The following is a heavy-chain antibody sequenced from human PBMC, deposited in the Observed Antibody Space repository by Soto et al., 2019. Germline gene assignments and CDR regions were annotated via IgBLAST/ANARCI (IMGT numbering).Heavy chain of an antibody. V-gene: IGHV5-51*01. CDR1: GYSFTSYW. CDR2: IYPGDSDT. J-gene: IGHJ6*02. D-gene: IGHD3-9*01. Sequence: ESLTISCKGSGYSFTSYWIGLVRQMPGKGLKWMGIIYPGDSDTRYSPSFQGQVTISADKSISTAYLQWSSLKASDTAMYYCATLRYYDILTGYRIGGMDVWGQGTTVTVSS. CDR3: ATLRYYDILTGYRIGGMDV.